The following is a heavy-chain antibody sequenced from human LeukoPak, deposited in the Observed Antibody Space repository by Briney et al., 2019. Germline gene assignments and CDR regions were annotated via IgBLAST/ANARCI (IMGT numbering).Heavy chain of an antibody. J-gene: IGHJ4*02. Sequence: GRSLRFSCAASGFTFDDYAMHWVRQAPGKGLEWVSGISWNSGSIGYADSVKGRFTISRDNAKNSLYLQMNSLRAEDTALYYCAKGVAGNYFDYWGQGTLVTVSS. CDR3: AKGVAGNYFDY. CDR1: GFTFDDYA. CDR2: ISWNSGSI. V-gene: IGHV3-9*01. D-gene: IGHD6-19*01.